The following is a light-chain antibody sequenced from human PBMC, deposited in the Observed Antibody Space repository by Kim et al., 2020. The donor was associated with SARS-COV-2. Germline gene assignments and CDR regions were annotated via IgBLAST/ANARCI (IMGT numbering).Light chain of an antibody. J-gene: IGKJ4*01. CDR2: GAS. CDR1: QSISNY. V-gene: IGKV1-39*01. Sequence: DIPMTQSPSSLSASVGDRVTITCRASQSISNYLTWYQQKPGKAPNLLLYGASTLETGVPSRFSGSGSGTEFTLTISSLQPEDVATYYCQQSYNNHLTFSGGTKLEI. CDR3: QQSYNNHLT.